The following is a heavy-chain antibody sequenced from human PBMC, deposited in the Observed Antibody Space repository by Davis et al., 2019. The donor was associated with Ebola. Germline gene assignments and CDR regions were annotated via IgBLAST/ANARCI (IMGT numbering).Heavy chain of an antibody. Sequence: GESLKISCAASRFAFNTYSMHWVRQAPGKGLEWVAFMRFDGTSEYYADSVKGRFTISRDNSKNTLYLQMNSLRAEDTALYYCARDRVGMSRYFDYWGQGTLVTVSS. J-gene: IGHJ4*02. CDR1: RFAFNTYS. V-gene: IGHV3-30*02. CDR3: ARDRVGMSRYFDY. D-gene: IGHD1-26*01. CDR2: MRFDGTSE.